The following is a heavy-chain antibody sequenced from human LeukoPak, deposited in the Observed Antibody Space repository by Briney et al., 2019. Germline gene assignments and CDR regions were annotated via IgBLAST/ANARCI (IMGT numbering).Heavy chain of an antibody. V-gene: IGHV5-51*01. CDR3: ASGTGYTWNY. D-gene: IGHD3-9*01. J-gene: IGHJ4*02. CDR1: GYSLTSYW. Sequence: GESLKISCKGSGYSLTSYWIGWVRQMPGKGLEWMGIIYPGDSDTRYSPSFQGQVTISADKSISTAYLQWSSLKAWDSAIFYCASGTGYTWNYWGQGTLVTVSA. CDR2: IYPGDSDT.